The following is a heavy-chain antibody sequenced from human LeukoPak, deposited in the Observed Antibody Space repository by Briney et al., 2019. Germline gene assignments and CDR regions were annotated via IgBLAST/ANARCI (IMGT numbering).Heavy chain of an antibody. J-gene: IGHJ4*02. D-gene: IGHD3-22*01. CDR2: ISRSSTTI. V-gene: IGHV3-48*01. Sequence: GGSLRLSCAASGFTFSTYRMNWVRQAPGKGLEWVSYISRSSTTIYYADSVKGRFTISRDNAKNSLYLQMNSLRAEDTAVYHCAKDLDSSGDYSYRYWGQGTLVTVSS. CDR1: GFTFSTYR. CDR3: AKDLDSSGDYSYRY.